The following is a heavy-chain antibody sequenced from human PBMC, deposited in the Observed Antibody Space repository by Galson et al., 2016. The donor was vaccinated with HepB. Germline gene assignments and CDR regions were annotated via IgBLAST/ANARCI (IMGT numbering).Heavy chain of an antibody. CDR3: AKRDGSDFYYFDY. CDR1: GFPFDNYA. CDR2: ISWSSSNI. Sequence: SLRLSCAASGFPFDNYAMHWVRQAPGKGLEWVSGISWSSSNIVYADSVKGRFTISRDNAKNSLYLQMNSLRTDDTAFYYCAKRDGSDFYYFDYWGRGILVTVCS. D-gene: IGHD2-21*02. J-gene: IGHJ4*02. V-gene: IGHV3-9*01.